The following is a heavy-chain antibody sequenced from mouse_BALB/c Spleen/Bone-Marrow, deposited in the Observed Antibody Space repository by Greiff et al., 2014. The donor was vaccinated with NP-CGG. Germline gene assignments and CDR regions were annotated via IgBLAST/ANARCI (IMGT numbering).Heavy chain of an antibody. CDR2: ISDGGTYT. V-gene: IGHV5-4*02. CDR1: GFTFSDFY. J-gene: IGHJ4*01. Sequence: EVKLMESGGDLVKPGGSLKLSRAASGFTFSDFYMFWFRQTPEKRLEWVATISDGGTYTYYPDSVKGRFTISRDNAKNNLYLQMSSLKSEDTAMYYCARSGERYGAMDYWGQGTSVTVSS. D-gene: IGHD1-1*02. CDR3: ARSGERYGAMDY.